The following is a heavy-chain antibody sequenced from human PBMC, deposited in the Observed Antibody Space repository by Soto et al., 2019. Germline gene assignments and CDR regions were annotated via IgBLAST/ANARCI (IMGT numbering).Heavy chain of an antibody. J-gene: IGHJ4*02. V-gene: IGHV4-59*01. CDR1: GGSISSYY. D-gene: IGHD3-3*01. Sequence: SETLSLTCTVSGGSISSYYWSWIRQPPGKGLERIGYIYFSGSTNYNPSLKSRVTISVDTSKNQFSLKLNSVTVADTAVYYCARASNYDFWSGYPVPYFDYWGQGTQVTVSS. CDR3: ARASNYDFWSGYPVPYFDY. CDR2: IYFSGST.